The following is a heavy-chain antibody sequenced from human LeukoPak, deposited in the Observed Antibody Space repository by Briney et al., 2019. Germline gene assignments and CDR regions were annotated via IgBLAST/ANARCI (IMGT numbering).Heavy chain of an antibody. J-gene: IGHJ4*02. V-gene: IGHV3-30*04. CDR3: AKATGYLL. CDR2: ISYDGSNK. D-gene: IGHD3-9*01. CDR1: GFTFSSYA. Sequence: GSLRLSCAASGFTFSSYAMHWVRQAPGKGLEWVAVISYDGSNKYYADSVKGRFTIPRDNAKNSLYLQMNSLRAEDTAVYYCAKATGYLLWGQGTLVIVSS.